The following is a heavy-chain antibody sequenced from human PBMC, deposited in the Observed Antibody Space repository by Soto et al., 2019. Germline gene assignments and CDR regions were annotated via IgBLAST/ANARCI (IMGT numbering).Heavy chain of an antibody. V-gene: IGHV3-33*01. J-gene: IGHJ6*02. Sequence: GGSLRLSCAASGFTFSSHGMQWVRQAPGKGLEWVAFILYDGSNKSYADSVKGRFTISRDNSKNTLFLQMNSLRAEDTALYYCAREATSMEIKWDRDRGAMDVWGQGTTVTVSS. CDR2: ILYDGSNK. D-gene: IGHD5-18*01. CDR1: GFTFSSHG. CDR3: AREATSMEIKWDRDRGAMDV.